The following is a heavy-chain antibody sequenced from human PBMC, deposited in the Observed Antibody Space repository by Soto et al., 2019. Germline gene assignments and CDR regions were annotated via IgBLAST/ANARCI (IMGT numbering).Heavy chain of an antibody. J-gene: IGHJ5*02. D-gene: IGHD6-13*01. CDR1: GFTFSSYG. V-gene: IGHV3-33*01. CDR2: IWYDGSNK. Sequence: GGSLRLSCAASGFTFSSYGMHWVRQAPGKGLEWVAVIWYDGSNKYYADSVKGRFTISRDNSKNTLYLQMNSLRAEDTAVYYCARDSSSWYGGNWFDPWGQGTLVTVSS. CDR3: ARDSSSWYGGNWFDP.